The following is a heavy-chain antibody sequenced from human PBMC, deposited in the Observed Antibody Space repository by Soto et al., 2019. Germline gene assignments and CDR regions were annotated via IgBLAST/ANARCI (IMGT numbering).Heavy chain of an antibody. Sequence: GGSLRLSCSASGFTFSSYAVHWVRQAPGKGLESVSAISSNGGSTYYADNVKGRFTISRDNSKNILYLQMNSLRAEDTAVYYCARDLLGSRPDDYWGQGTLVTVSS. J-gene: IGHJ4*02. D-gene: IGHD2-8*02. V-gene: IGHV3-64*04. CDR1: GFTFSSYA. CDR3: ARDLLGSRPDDY. CDR2: ISSNGGST.